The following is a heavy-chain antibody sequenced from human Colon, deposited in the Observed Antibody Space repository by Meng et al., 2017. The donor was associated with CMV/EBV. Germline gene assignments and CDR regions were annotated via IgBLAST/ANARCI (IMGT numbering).Heavy chain of an antibody. CDR2: MSTFNGNT. V-gene: IGHV1-18*01. J-gene: IGHJ6*02. CDR1: DYTFTNYG. Sequence: ASVKVSCKASDYTFTNYGISWVRQAPGQGLEWMGWMSTFNGNTYYAQKFQGRLTMTRDTSTDTAYMDLRSLRFDDTAMYYCARETRRQGEDHYFGMDVWGQGTTVTVS. CDR3: ARETRRQGEDHYFGMDV. D-gene: IGHD2-21*01.